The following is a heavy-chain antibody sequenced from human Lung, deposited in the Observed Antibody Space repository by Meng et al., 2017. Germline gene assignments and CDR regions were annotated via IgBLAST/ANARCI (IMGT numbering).Heavy chain of an antibody. CDR3: ARGPTTMAHDFDY. J-gene: IGHJ4*02. V-gene: IGHV4-34*01. CDR2: INHSGST. Sequence: VHLHDSCDGLLTPPENLSHTFVVSGGSFSDYYWSWIRQPPGKGLEWLGEINHSGSTNYNPSLESRATISVDTSQNNLSLKLSSVTAADSAVYYCARGPTTMAHDFDYWGQGTLVTVSS. D-gene: IGHD4-11*01. CDR1: GGSFSDYY.